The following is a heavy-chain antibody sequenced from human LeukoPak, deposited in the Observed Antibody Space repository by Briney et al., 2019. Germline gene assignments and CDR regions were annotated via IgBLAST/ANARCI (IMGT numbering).Heavy chain of an antibody. CDR3: ARDIDDVGALLDF. D-gene: IGHD1-26*01. CDR1: DDSISNNRYF. J-gene: IGHJ4*02. Sequence: PSETLSLTCAVPDDSISNNRYFWAWIRQPPGKGLEWIGSINYSGRTYYNPSLKSRLTMSVDTAKRQFSLRLTSVTAANTALYYCARDIDDVGALLDFWGQGTLVTVSS. V-gene: IGHV4-39*07. CDR2: INYSGRT.